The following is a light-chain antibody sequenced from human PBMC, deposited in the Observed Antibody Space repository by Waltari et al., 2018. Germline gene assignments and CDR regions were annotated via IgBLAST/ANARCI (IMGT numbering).Light chain of an antibody. V-gene: IGKV3-15*01. Sequence: TVVTQSPANLSVSPGERATLSCRTSQTIGLSLAWYQQKPGQAPRLLIYHASTRATGIPARFSGSGSESEFTLTISSLQSEDVALYYCQQYNNWPPGTFGQGTRVEI. CDR3: QQYNNWPPGT. CDR1: QTIGLS. J-gene: IGKJ1*01. CDR2: HAS.